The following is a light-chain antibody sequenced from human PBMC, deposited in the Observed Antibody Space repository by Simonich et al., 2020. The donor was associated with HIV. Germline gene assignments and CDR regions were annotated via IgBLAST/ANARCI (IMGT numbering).Light chain of an antibody. CDR1: SRDVGGYNY. CDR2: DVD. Sequence: QSALTQPASVSGSPGQSITISCTGTSRDVGGYNYVSWYQQHPGKAPKLMIYDVDKRPSGVSNRFSGSKSGNTASLTISGLQAEDEADYYCSSYTSSSTWVFGGGTKLTVL. CDR3: SSYTSSSTWV. J-gene: IGLJ3*02. V-gene: IGLV2-14*01.